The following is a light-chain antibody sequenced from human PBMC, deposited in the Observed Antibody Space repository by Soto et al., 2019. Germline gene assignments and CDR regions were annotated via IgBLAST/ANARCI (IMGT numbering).Light chain of an antibody. CDR3: QVWDSRSYLPAGVV. Sequence: SYGLTQPPSVSVAPGGTAKITCEGNNIGTTSVHWYQQRPGQAPVLIISYNDIRPSGIPERFSGSNFGNMATLTISRVEAGDEADYYCQVWDSRSYLPAGVVLGGGTKVTVL. CDR2: YND. CDR1: NIGTTS. V-gene: IGLV3-21*04. J-gene: IGLJ3*02.